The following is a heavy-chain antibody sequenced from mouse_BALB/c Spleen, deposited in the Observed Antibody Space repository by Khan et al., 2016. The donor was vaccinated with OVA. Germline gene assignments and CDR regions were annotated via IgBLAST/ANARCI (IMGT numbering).Heavy chain of an antibody. D-gene: IGHD1-1*01. J-gene: IGHJ2*01. V-gene: IGHV1-20*02. CDR3: TRIYRSDFDY. CDR1: GYSFTGYF. CDR2: INPHIGET. Sequence: MQLKQSGPELVRPGASVKISCKASGYSFTGYFMNWVMRSHGKSLEWIGRINPHIGETFYNQRFKDKATLTVDESSSTAHMELRSLASEDSAVYYCTRIYRSDFDYWGQGTTLTVSS.